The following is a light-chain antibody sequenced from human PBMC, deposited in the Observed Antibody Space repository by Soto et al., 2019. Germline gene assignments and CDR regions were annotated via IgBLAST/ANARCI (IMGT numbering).Light chain of an antibody. V-gene: IGLV1-51*01. CDR1: SSNIGNNY. Sequence: QSVLTQPPSVSAAPRQKVTISCSGSSSNIGNNYVSWYHRVPGTAPKLLIYDNNERPSGIPDRFSGSKSATSATLDITGLQTGDEGDYYCGTWDSRLRVVVFGGGTKVTVL. CDR2: DNN. J-gene: IGLJ2*01. CDR3: GTWDSRLRVVV.